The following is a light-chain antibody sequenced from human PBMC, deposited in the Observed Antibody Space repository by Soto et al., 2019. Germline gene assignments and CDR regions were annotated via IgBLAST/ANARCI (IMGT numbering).Light chain of an antibody. V-gene: IGLV1-40*01. J-gene: IGLJ2*01. CDR1: SSNIGAGYH. CDR2: DDI. CDR3: QSYDTNLSIL. Sequence: QSVLTQPPSVSGAPGQRVSIPCTGSSSNIGAGYHVHWYQQFPGTAPKLLIYDDINRPSGVPDRFSGSKSGTSASLAITGLQADDEAHYYWQSYDTNLSILFGGGTKVTVL.